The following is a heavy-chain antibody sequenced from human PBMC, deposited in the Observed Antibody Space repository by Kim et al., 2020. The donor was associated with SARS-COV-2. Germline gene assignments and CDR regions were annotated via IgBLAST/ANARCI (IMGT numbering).Heavy chain of an antibody. CDR3: LKGGWGGIWDY. V-gene: IGHV3-23*01. CDR1: GFTFTGHA. J-gene: IGHJ4*02. Sequence: GGSLRLSCTTSGFTFTGHAVSWVRQAPGKGLEWVSSIDGSDGTTYYVDSVKGRFSISRDDSKKTLYLKMGALGADDTAAYYGLKGGWGGIWDYWGQGTLV. CDR2: IDGSDGTT. D-gene: IGHD3-10*01.